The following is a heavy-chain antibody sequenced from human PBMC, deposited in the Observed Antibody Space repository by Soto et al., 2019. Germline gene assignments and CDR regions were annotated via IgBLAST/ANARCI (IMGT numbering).Heavy chain of an antibody. CDR3: ARDLGLDCSSTSCDRARYYYYYYGMDV. V-gene: IGHV3-21*01. J-gene: IGHJ6*02. CDR1: GFTFSSYS. D-gene: IGHD2-2*01. CDR2: ISSSSSYI. Sequence: GGSLRLSCAASGFTFSSYSMNWVRQAPGKGLEWVSSISSSSSYIYYADSVKGRFTISRDNANNSLYLQMNSLRAEDTAVYYCARDLGLDCSSTSCDRARYYYYYYGMDVWGQGTTVTVAS.